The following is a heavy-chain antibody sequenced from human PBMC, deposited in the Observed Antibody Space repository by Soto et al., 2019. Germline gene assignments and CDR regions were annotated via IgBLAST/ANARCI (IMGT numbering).Heavy chain of an antibody. D-gene: IGHD3-16*01. J-gene: IGHJ4*02. V-gene: IGHV3-23*01. CDR1: GFTFSTYA. CDR3: AKDHWGSY. CDR2: ISGSGGGT. Sequence: ELQLLESGGGLVQPGGSLRLSCVASGFTFSTYAMSWARQAPGKGLEWVSAISGSGGGTYYADSVKGRFTISRDNSKNTLYLQMNSLRAEDTALYYCAKDHWGSYSGQGTLVTVSS.